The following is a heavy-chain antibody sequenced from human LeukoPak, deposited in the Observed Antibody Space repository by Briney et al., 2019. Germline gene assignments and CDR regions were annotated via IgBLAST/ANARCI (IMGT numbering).Heavy chain of an antibody. J-gene: IGHJ3*02. V-gene: IGHV3-53*01. Sequence: GGSLRLSCAASGFTVSSNYMSWVRQAPGKGLEWVSVIYSGGSTYYADSVKGRFTISRDNSKNTLYLQMNSLRAEDTAVYYCAREDVGAYAFDIWGQGTMVTVSS. CDR3: AREDVGAYAFDI. D-gene: IGHD3-10*01. CDR2: IYSGGST. CDR1: GFTVSSNY.